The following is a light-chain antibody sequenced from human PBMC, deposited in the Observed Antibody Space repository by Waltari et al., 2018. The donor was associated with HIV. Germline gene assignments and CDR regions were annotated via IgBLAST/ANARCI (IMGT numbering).Light chain of an antibody. CDR2: EVN. J-gene: IGLJ2*01. CDR1: SSDVGGYNY. Sequence: QSALTQPPSASGSPGQSVTISCTGTSSDVGGYNYVSWYQQHPGKAPKLMIYEVNKRPSGVPDRFSGSKSGNTASLTVSVLQAEDEADYYCSSYAGSNNRVFGGGTKLTVL. CDR3: SSYAGSNNRV. V-gene: IGLV2-8*01.